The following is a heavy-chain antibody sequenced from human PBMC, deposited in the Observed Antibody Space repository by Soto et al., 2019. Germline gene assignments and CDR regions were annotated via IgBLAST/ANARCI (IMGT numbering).Heavy chain of an antibody. V-gene: IGHV1-3*01. CDR2: INAGNGDT. CDR3: ARGQTNCYGCWFEP. CDR1: GYTFTTYA. D-gene: IGHD1-1*01. Sequence: ASVKVSCKASGYTFTTYAILWIRQAPGQGPEWIGWINAGNGDTKYSQKFQGRVTITRDTFASTAYMGLSSLTSEDTAAYYSARGQTNCYGCWFEPWGQGTLVSVTS. J-gene: IGHJ5*02.